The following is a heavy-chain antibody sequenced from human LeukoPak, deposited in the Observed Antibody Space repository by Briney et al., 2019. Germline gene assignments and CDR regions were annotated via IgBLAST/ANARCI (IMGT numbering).Heavy chain of an antibody. J-gene: IGHJ4*02. Sequence: PGGSLRLSCAASGFTFSSYSMNWVRQAPGKGLEWVSSISSSSYIYYADSVKGRFTISRDNAKNSLYLQMNSLRAEDTAVYYCARSHLYYYDSSGYLNYWGQGTLVTVSS. CDR3: ARSHLYYYDSSGYLNY. D-gene: IGHD3-22*01. V-gene: IGHV3-21*01. CDR1: GFTFSSYS. CDR2: ISSSSYI.